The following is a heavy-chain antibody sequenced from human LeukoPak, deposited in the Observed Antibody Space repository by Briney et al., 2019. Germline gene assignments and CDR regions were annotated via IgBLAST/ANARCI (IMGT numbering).Heavy chain of an antibody. J-gene: IGHJ4*02. CDR3: ARAPTITTIFDC. CDR2: IYAGGTT. CDR1: EFTVSSNY. D-gene: IGHD4-11*01. Sequence: GGSLTLSCAASEFTVSSNYMSWVRPAPGEGLEWVAIIYAGGTTHYADSVKGRFTISRDNSRNTLYLQMNILRAEDTAVYYCARAPTITTIFDCWGQGTLVTVSS. V-gene: IGHV3-66*01.